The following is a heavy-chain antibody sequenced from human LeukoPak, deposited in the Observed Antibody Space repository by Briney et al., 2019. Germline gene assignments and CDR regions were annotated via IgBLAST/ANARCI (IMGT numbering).Heavy chain of an antibody. V-gene: IGHV1-69*04. D-gene: IGHD2-15*01. CDR1: GGTFSSYA. CDR3: ARGHGELPTVRYYYMDV. CDR2: IIPILGIA. J-gene: IGHJ6*03. Sequence: SVKVSCKASGGTFSSYAISWVRQAPGQGLEWMGRIIPILGIASYAQKFQGRVTITADKSTSAAYMELSSLRSEDTAVYYCARGHGELPTVRYYYMDVWGKGTTVTVSS.